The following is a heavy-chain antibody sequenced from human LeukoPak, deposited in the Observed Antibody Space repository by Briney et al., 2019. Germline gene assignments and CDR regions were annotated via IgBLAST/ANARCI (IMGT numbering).Heavy chain of an antibody. CDR1: GYTFTRFY. CDR2: MNSNSRNT. Sequence: ASVEVSCKASGYTFTRFYIDLVRQATGQGPEGRGWMNSNSRNTGYAQKFQGSVTMTRNTSISTAYMELRSLRSEDTAVYYCARVELAGYNADYWGQGTLVTVSS. V-gene: IGHV1-8*01. J-gene: IGHJ4*02. CDR3: ARVELAGYNADY. D-gene: IGHD5-24*01.